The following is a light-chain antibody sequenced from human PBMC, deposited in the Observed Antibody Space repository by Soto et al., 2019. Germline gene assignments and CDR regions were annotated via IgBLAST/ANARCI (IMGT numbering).Light chain of an antibody. V-gene: IGKV3-20*01. CDR1: QSVSRSH. J-gene: IGKJ1*01. CDR2: GVS. CDR3: QQYNNWPRT. Sequence: EILLTQSPCTLSLSPGERASLSCRAGQSVSRSHLAWYQHKPGQAPSLLIYGVSNRATGIPERSSGSGSGTDFTLTISRLEPEDFEVYYCQQYNNWPRTFGQGTKVDIK.